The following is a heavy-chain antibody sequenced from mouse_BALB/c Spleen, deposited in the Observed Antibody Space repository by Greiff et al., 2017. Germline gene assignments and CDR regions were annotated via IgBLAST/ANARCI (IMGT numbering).Heavy chain of an antibody. CDR2: INSNGGST. J-gene: IGHJ4*01. V-gene: IGHV5-6-3*01. Sequence: EVKLVESGGGLVQPGGSLKLSCAASGFTFSSYGMSWVRQTPDKRLELVATINSNGGSTYYPDSVKGRFTISRDNAKNTLYLQMSSLKSEDTAMYYCARRITTAFMDYWGQGTSVTVSS. D-gene: IGHD1-2*01. CDR3: ARRITTAFMDY. CDR1: GFTFSSYG.